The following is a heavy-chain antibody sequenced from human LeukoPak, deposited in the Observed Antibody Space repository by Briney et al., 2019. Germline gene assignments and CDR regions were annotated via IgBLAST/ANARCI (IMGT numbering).Heavy chain of an antibody. CDR3: ARSAKTPYYYYYMDV. J-gene: IGHJ6*03. Sequence: SETLSLTCAVYGGSFSGYYWSWIRQPPGKGLEWIGEINHSGSTNYNPSLKSRVTISVDTSKNQFSLKLSSVTAADTAVYYCARSAKTPYYYYYMDVWGKGTTVTVSS. CDR2: INHSGST. CDR1: GGSFSGYY. V-gene: IGHV4-34*01.